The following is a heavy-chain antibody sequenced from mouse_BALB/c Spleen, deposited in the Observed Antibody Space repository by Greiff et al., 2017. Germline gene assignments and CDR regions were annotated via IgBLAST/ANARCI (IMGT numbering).Heavy chain of an antibody. CDR3: TREGGYYYRYDVAY. CDR1: GFTFSSYT. J-gene: IGHJ3*01. Sequence: EVMLVESGGGLVKPGGSLKLSCAASGFTFSSYTMSWVRQTPEKRLEWVATISSGGSYTYYPDSVKGRFTISRDNAKNTLYLQMSSLKSEDTAMYYCTREGGYYYRYDVAYWGQGTLVTVSA. V-gene: IGHV5-6-4*01. D-gene: IGHD2-14*01. CDR2: ISSGGSYT.